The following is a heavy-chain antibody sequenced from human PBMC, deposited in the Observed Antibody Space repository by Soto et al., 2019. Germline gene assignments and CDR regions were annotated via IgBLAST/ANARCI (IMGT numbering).Heavy chain of an antibody. J-gene: IGHJ6*02. V-gene: IGHV1-69*13. CDR1: GGTFSSYA. CDR3: ARPVQLELYYYYGMDV. CDR2: IIPIFGTA. Sequence: GASVKVSCKASGGTFSSYAISWVQQAPGQGLEWMGGIIPIFGTANYAQKFQGRVTITADESTSTAYMELSSLRSEDTAVYYCARPVQLELYYYYGMDVWGQGTTVTVSS. D-gene: IGHD1-1*01.